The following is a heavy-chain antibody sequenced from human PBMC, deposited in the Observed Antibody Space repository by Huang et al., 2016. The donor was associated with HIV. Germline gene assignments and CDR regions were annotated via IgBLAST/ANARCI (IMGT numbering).Heavy chain of an antibody. CDR3: ARGYCTGGTCYLYFDF. Sequence: QVQLVQSGAEVKKPGASVKVSCKASGYNFTSYDINWVRQATGQGLAWIGWMNPNSGKRGYAQKFQGIVSMTRNTSMSTAYIELCGLRSEDTAVYYCARGYCTGGTCYLYFDFWGQGTLVTVS. CDR1: GYNFTSYD. CDR2: MNPNSGKR. J-gene: IGHJ4*02. D-gene: IGHD2-15*01. V-gene: IGHV1-8*01.